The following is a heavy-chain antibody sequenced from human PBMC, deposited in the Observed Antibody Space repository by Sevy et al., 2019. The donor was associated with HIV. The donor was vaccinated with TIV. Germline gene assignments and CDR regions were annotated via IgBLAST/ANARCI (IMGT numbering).Heavy chain of an antibody. J-gene: IGHJ4*02. CDR2: ISYDGSNK. CDR3: AKDGYSRCWGAAY. V-gene: IGHV3-30*18. CDR1: GFTFSSYG. Sequence: GGSLRLSCAASGFTFSSYGMHWVRQAPGKGLEWVAVISYDGSNKYYADSVKGRFTISRDNSKNTLYLQMNSLRAEDTAVYYCAKDGYSRCWGAAYWGQGTLVTVSS. D-gene: IGHD6-13*01.